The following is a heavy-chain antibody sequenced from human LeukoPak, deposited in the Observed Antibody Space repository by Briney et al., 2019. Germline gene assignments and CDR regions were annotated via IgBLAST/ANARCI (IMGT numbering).Heavy chain of an antibody. J-gene: IGHJ4*02. Sequence: TGGSLRLSCAASGFTFSSYSMNWVRQAPGKGLEWVSSISSSSSYIYYADSVKGRFTISRDNAKNSLYLQMNSLRAEDTAVYYCARGRIVPAASTCYFDYWGQGTLVTVSS. CDR3: ARGRIVPAASTCYFDY. V-gene: IGHV3-21*01. CDR2: ISSSSSYI. CDR1: GFTFSSYS. D-gene: IGHD2-2*01.